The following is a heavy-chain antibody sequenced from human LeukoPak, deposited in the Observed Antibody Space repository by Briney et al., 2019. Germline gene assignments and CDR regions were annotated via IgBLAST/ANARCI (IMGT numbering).Heavy chain of an antibody. CDR2: ISGSGGST. Sequence: EGSLTLLCTASRFPYSLYPMRWPRHSTGEAGEWVSDISGSGGSTYYADSVKGRFTISRDNSKNTLCLQMNSLRAEDTAVYYCAKGDFWSGYYPMHFDYSGQGTLVTVSS. V-gene: IGHV3-23*01. J-gene: IGHJ4*02. CDR1: RFPYSLYP. D-gene: IGHD3-3*01. CDR3: AKGDFWSGYYPMHFDY.